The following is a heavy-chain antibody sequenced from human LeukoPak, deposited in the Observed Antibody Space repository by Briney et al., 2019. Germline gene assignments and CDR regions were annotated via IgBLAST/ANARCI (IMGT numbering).Heavy chain of an antibody. CDR2: INSDGSTT. D-gene: IGHD3-10*01. J-gene: IGHJ4*02. V-gene: IGHV3-74*01. Sequence: GGSLRLSCAASGFTFSSYWMHWVRQAPGKGLVWVSRINSDGSTTNYADSVKGRFTISRDNAKNTLFLQMNSLRAEDTAVYYCAKLTSDTMVRGVTTDYWGQGTLVTVSS. CDR3: AKLTSDTMVRGVTTDY. CDR1: GFTFSSYW.